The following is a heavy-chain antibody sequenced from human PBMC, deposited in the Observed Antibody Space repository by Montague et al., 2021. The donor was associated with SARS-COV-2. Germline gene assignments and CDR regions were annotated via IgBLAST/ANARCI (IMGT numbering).Heavy chain of an antibody. Sequence: PALVKPTQTLTLTCAFSGYSLSSTGVGVGWLRQPPGKSLEWLTLIYWDDDKRYNPSLSSRLAITKDTSKNQAVLILTNLNAADTATYYCAHTNATGAWPIDYWGQGTLVTVSS. CDR3: AHTNATGAWPIDY. J-gene: IGHJ4*02. CDR2: IYWDDDK. CDR1: GYSLSSTGVG. V-gene: IGHV2-5*02. D-gene: IGHD1-14*01.